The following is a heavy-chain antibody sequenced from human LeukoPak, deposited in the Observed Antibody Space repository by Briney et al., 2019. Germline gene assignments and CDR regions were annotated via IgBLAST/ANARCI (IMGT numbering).Heavy chain of an antibody. J-gene: IGHJ6*03. Sequence: SGTLSLTCSVSGDSISGFYWSWIRQPAGKGLEWIGRIYTSGSTNYNPSLKSRVTMSVDTSQNQFSLKLSSVTAADTAVYYCARVGVGATNLYYYYYYMDVWGKGTTVTVSS. V-gene: IGHV4-4*07. CDR1: GDSISGFY. CDR2: IYTSGST. D-gene: IGHD1-26*01. CDR3: ARVGVGATNLYYYYYYMDV.